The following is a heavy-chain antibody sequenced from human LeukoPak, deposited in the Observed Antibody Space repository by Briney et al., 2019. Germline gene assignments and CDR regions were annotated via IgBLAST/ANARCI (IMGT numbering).Heavy chain of an antibody. V-gene: IGHV4-59*01. CDR3: ARAPLYKWLRLVSGYYYYMDV. D-gene: IGHD5-12*01. CDR1: GVSISSYY. Sequence: SETLSLTCTVSGVSISSYYWGWIRQPPGKGLEWIGYIYYSGSTNYNPSLKSRVTISVDTSKNQFSLKLSSVTAADTAVYYCARAPLYKWLRLVSGYYYYMDVWGKGTTVTVSS. CDR2: IYYSGST. J-gene: IGHJ6*03.